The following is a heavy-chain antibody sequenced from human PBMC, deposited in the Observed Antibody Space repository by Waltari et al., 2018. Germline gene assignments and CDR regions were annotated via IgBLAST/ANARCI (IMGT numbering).Heavy chain of an antibody. CDR2: ISSTSSDI. J-gene: IGHJ6*02. Sequence: EVQLVESGGGLVKPGGSLRLSCAASGFTFNTYTMTWVRQAPGKGLEWVSSISSTSSDIYYADSVKGRFTISRDNAKSSLYLQLNSLRAEDTAVYYCAGGYSSYYGMDVWGQGTTVTVSS. D-gene: IGHD6-13*01. CDR1: GFTFNTYT. V-gene: IGHV3-21*02. CDR3: AGGYSSYYGMDV.